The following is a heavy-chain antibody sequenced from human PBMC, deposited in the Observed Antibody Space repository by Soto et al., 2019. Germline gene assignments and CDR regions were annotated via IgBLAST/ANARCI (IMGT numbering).Heavy chain of an antibody. J-gene: IGHJ5*02. V-gene: IGHV4-30-4*01. CDR3: ARVVSWVDL. CDR2: IYYSGSP. CDR1: GGSISSGDYH. Sequence: QVQLQESGPGLVKPSQTLSLTCTVSGGSISSGDYHWSWIRQSPGKGLEWIGYIYYSGSPYYNASLKSRVIISIDTSKNQFALRVSSVTAADTAVHYCARVVSWVDLWGQGTLVTVSS.